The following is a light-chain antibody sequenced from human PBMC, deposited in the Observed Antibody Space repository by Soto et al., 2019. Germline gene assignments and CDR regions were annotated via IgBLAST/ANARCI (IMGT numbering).Light chain of an antibody. Sequence: DIVMTQSPLSLPVTPGEPASISCRSSQSLLHSNGYNYLDWYLQKPGQSPQLLIYLGSNRASGVPDRFSGSGSGTDFTLKISRVEAEDVGVYYCMQALQTPLLGLQGRIRFGQGTKLEIK. CDR2: LGS. CDR3: MQALQTPLLGLQGRIR. V-gene: IGKV2-28*01. CDR1: QSLLHSNGYNY. J-gene: IGKJ2*01.